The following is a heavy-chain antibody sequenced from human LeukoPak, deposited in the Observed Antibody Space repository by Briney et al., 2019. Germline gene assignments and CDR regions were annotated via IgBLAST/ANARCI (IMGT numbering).Heavy chain of an antibody. D-gene: IGHD6-6*01. V-gene: IGHV3-48*01. CDR2: IRRNGSPT. CDR3: AKGAPSSSSIFDF. J-gene: IGHJ4*02. CDR1: GFIFSSYS. Sequence: GGSLRLSCAASGFIFSSYSMNWVRQAPGKGLEWVSYIRRNGSPTHYADSVKGRFTISRDNSKNTLYLQLSSLRPDDTAVYYCAKGAPSSSSIFDFWGPGTLVTVSS.